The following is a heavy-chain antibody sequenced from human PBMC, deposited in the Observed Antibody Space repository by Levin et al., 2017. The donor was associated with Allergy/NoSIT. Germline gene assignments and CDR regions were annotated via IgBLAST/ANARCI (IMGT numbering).Heavy chain of an antibody. CDR1: GFTFSSFA. CDR3: AKDRRLSGHPESYFDS. CDR2: IGFSGNT. Sequence: GGSLRLSCAAAGFTFSSFAMSWVRQAPGKGPEWVSAIGFSGNTYYADSVQGRFTISRDNSKNTLYLQMNSLTAQDTAVYYCAKDRRLSGHPESYFDSWGQGTLVTVSS. D-gene: IGHD1-14*01. J-gene: IGHJ4*02. V-gene: IGHV3-23*01.